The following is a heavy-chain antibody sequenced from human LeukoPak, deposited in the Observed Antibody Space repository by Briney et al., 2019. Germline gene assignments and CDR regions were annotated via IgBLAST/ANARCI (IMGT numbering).Heavy chain of an antibody. V-gene: IGHV5-51*01. Sequence: PGESLKISRKDSGYSFTSYWIGWVRQMPGKGLEWMGIIYPGDSDTRYSPSFQGQVTISADKSIYTAYLQWSSLKASDTAMYYCTIHSGNSGQAYWGQGTLVTVSS. D-gene: IGHD4-23*01. CDR1: GYSFTSYW. J-gene: IGHJ4*02. CDR2: IYPGDSDT. CDR3: TIHSGNSGQAY.